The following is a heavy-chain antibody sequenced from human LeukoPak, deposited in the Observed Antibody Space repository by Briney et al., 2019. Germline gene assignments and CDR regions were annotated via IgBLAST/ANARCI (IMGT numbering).Heavy chain of an antibody. J-gene: IGHJ5*02. CDR3: ARLGSMTTVAWFDP. CDR2: MNPNSGNT. D-gene: IGHD4-23*01. V-gene: IGHV1-8*01. CDR1: GYTFTSYD. Sequence: GESLKISCKGSGYTFTSYDINWVRQATGQGLEWMGWMNPNSGNTGYAQKFQGRVTMTRNTSISTAYMELSSLRSEDTAVYYCARLGSMTTVAWFDPWGQGTLVTVSS.